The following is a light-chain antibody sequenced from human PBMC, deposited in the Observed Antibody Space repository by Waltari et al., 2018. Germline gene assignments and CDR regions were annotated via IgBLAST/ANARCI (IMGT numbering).Light chain of an antibody. CDR2: DVT. V-gene: IGLV2-14*01. J-gene: IGLJ3*02. CDR1: SSDIGDYNY. CDR3: SSYTASSTWV. Sequence: QSALTQPASVSGSPGQSITIPCIGTSSDIGDYNYVSWYQQHVGKAPKLIIYDVTKRPSGVSYRFSGSKSGNTASLTISGLQAEDEADYYCSSYTASSTWVFGGGTKLTVL.